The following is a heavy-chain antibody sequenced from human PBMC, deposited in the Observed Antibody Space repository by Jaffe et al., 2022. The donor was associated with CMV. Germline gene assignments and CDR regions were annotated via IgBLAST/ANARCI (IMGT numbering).Heavy chain of an antibody. CDR1: GYSFTSYW. J-gene: IGHJ3*02. D-gene: IGHD3-10*01. CDR2: IDPSDSYT. Sequence: EVQLVQSGAEVKKPGESLRISCKGSGYSFTSYWISWVRQMPGKGLEWMGRIDPSDSYTNYSPSFQGHVTISADKSISTAYLQWSSLKASDTAMYYCARLLEYSSSIGVSYGSGSYRNVRVDAFDIWGQGTMVTVSS. V-gene: IGHV5-10-1*03. CDR3: ARLLEYSSSIGVSYGSGSYRNVRVDAFDI.